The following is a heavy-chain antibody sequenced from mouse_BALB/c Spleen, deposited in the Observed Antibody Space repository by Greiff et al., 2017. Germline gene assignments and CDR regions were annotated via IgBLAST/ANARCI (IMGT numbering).Heavy chain of an antibody. D-gene: IGHD3-3*01. CDR1: GYAFSSSW. CDR3: ARGDGYWYFDV. V-gene: IGHV1-82*01. Sequence: VQLQQSGPELVKPGASVKISCKASGYAFSSSWMNWVKQRPGQGLEWIGRIYPGDGDTNYNGKLKGKATLTADKSSSTAYMQLSSLTSVDSAVYFCARGDGYWYFDVWGAGTTVTVSS. J-gene: IGHJ1*01. CDR2: IYPGDGDT.